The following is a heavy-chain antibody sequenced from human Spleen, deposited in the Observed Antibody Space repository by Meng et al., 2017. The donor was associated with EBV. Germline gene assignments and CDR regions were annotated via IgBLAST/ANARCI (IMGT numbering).Heavy chain of an antibody. CDR2: INHSGCT. CDR1: GGSFSGYY. CDR3: AREKRYYYDSSGPFDY. J-gene: IGHJ4*02. D-gene: IGHD3-22*01. Sequence: QVQLQQWGAGLLKPSETLSLTCAVYGGSFSGYYCNWIRQPPGKGLEWIGEINHSGCTNYNPSLKSRVTISVDTSKNQFSLKLSSVTAADTAVYYCAREKRYYYDSSGPFDYWGQGTLVTVSS. V-gene: IGHV4-34*01.